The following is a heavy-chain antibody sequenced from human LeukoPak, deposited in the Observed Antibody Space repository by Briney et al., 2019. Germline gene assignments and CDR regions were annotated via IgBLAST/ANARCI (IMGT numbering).Heavy chain of an antibody. CDR1: GYTFTGYN. D-gene: IGHD1-26*01. J-gene: IGHJ4*02. Sequence: GASVKVSCKASGYTFTGYNIHWVRQAPGQGLEWMGWLNPNSGGTNFAQRFQGRVTMTRDTSISTAYMKLSRLRSDDTAMYYCARDAGAPTDYWGQGTLVTVSS. V-gene: IGHV1-2*02. CDR2: LNPNSGGT. CDR3: ARDAGAPTDY.